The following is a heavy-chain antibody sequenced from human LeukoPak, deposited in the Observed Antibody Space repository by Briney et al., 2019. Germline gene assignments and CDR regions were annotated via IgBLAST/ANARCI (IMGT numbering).Heavy chain of an antibody. Sequence: GGSLRLSCTASGFTFSGYSMNWIRQAPGKGLEWVSSFGTRSTSIYHAGSVKGRFAISRDNAKNSLYLQMNSLRSEDTAVYYCAREGSGTYYYGMDVWGQGTTVTVSS. CDR3: AREGSGTYYYGMDV. D-gene: IGHD3-10*01. V-gene: IGHV3-21*04. CDR1: GFTFSGYS. CDR2: FGTRSTSI. J-gene: IGHJ6*02.